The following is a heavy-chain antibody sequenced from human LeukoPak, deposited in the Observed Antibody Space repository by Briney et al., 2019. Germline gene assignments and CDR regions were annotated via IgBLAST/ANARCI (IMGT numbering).Heavy chain of an antibody. CDR3: ARRGYYDSDGLDY. D-gene: IGHD3-22*01. J-gene: IGHJ4*02. Sequence: GGSLRLSCAASGFTVSNNYMSWVRPAPGKGLERVSVIYSGGYTFYADSVKGRFTISRDNSKNTLFLQMNSLRAENTAVYYCARRGYYDSDGLDYWGQGTLVTVSS. V-gene: IGHV3-66*01. CDR1: GFTVSNNY. CDR2: IYSGGYT.